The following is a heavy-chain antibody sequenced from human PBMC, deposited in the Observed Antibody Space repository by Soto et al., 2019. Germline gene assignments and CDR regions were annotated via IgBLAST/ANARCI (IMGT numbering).Heavy chain of an antibody. J-gene: IGHJ4*02. D-gene: IGHD6-19*01. Sequence: QVQLQQWGAGLLKPSETLSLTCAVYGGSFSGYYWSWIRQPPGKGLEWIGEINHSGSTNYNPSLKGRVTISVDTSKNQFSLKLSSVTAASTAVYSCARDGGELEVAGTPGYFDYGGQGTLVTVSS. CDR2: INHSGST. V-gene: IGHV4-34*01. CDR1: GGSFSGYY. CDR3: ARDGGELEVAGTPGYFDY.